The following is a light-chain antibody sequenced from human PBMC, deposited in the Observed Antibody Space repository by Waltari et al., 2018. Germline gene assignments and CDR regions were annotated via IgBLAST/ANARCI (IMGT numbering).Light chain of an antibody. J-gene: IGLJ3*02. V-gene: IGLV2-23*02. Sequence: SSDVGFYNLFSWYQQHPGKAPELVVYEVISRPSGVSNRFSGSQSGHTASLTISGLQAADEADYYCCSYAGRNIWVFGGGTKLTVL. CDR3: CSYAGRNIWV. CDR2: EVI. CDR1: SSDVGFYNL.